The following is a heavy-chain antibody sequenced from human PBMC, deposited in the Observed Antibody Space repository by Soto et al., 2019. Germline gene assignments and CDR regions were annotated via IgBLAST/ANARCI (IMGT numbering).Heavy chain of an antibody. D-gene: IGHD2-15*01. CDR2: IYTIGST. CDR3: ARDPAGYYYFDY. V-gene: IGHV4-4*07. Sequence: KPSETLSLTCTVSNGSVSGYYWSWIRQPAGKGLEWIGRIYTIGSTSYNPSLKSRVSMSVGASKNQFSLKVKSVTAADTAVYYCARDPAGYYYFDYWGQGALVTAPQ. J-gene: IGHJ4*02. CDR1: NGSVSGYY.